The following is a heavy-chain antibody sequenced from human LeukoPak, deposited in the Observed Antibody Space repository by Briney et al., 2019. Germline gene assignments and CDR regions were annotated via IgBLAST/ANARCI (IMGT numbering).Heavy chain of an antibody. CDR1: AFSLNAYN. V-gene: IGHV3-30-3*01. D-gene: IGHD2-15*01. Sequence: PGGSLRLSCAASAFSLNAYNMNWVRQAPGKGLEWVAVISYDGSNKYYADSVKGRFTISRDNSKNTLYLQMNSLRAEDTAVYYCAREKSVVDYYYGMDVWGQGTTVTVSS. CDR2: ISYDGSNK. CDR3: AREKSVVDYYYGMDV. J-gene: IGHJ6*02.